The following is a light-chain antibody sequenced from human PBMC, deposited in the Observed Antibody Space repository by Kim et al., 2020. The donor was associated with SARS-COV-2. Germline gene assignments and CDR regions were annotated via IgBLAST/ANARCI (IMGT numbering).Light chain of an antibody. CDR3: AAWDDSLNAVV. CDR1: RSNIGSNG. Sequence: QSVLTQPPSASGTPGQRVTISCSGSRSNIGSNGVNWYQQLPGTAPKLLIYSNNQRPSGVPDRFSGSKSGTSASLAISGLQSEDEADYYCAAWDDSLNAVVFGGGTQLTVL. CDR2: SNN. J-gene: IGLJ2*01. V-gene: IGLV1-44*01.